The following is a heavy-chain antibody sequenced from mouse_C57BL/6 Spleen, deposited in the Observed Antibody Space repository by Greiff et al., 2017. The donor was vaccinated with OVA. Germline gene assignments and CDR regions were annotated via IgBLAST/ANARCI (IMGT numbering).Heavy chain of an antibody. Sequence: VKLKQPGAELVKPGASVKMSCKASGYTFTSYWITWVKQRPGQGLEWIGDIYPGSGSTNYNEKFKSKATLTVDTSSSTAYMQLSSLTSEDSAVYYCARWNYYGSSYEAWFAYWGQGTLVTVSA. V-gene: IGHV1-55*01. CDR3: ARWNYYGSSYEAWFAY. D-gene: IGHD1-1*01. J-gene: IGHJ3*01. CDR1: GYTFTSYW. CDR2: IYPGSGST.